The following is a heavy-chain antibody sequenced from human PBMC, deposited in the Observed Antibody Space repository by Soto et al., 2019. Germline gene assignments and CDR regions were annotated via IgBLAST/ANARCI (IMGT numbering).Heavy chain of an antibody. CDR3: ARVDHRGYFAILPDY. J-gene: IGHJ4*02. CDR2: IYDSVNT. D-gene: IGHD3-3*02. CDR1: GDSLSSGGHY. Sequence: SETLSLTCTVSGDSLSSGGHYWSWIRQHPGKGLEWIGHIYDSVNTYYSPSLRSRVTLSADMSKNQFSLNLRSVTAADTAVYYCARVDHRGYFAILPDYWGQGTLVTVSS. V-gene: IGHV4-31*03.